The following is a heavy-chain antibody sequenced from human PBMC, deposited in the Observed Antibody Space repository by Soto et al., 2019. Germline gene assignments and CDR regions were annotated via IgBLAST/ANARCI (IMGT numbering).Heavy chain of an antibody. J-gene: IGHJ6*02. Sequence: ASVKVSCKASGYTFNRYYMHWVRQAPGPGLEWMGWISPHTGGTTYAQKFQGRVTMTRDTSVSTAFMELSRLGSDDTAVYYCASASQMVINPYSYPMDFWGQGTSVTVSS. CDR2: ISPHTGGT. V-gene: IGHV1-2*02. CDR3: ASASQMVINPYSYPMDF. CDR1: GYTFNRYY. D-gene: IGHD3-22*01.